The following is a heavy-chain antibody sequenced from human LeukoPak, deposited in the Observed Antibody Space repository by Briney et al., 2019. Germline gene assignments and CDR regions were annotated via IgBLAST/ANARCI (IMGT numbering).Heavy chain of an antibody. J-gene: IGHJ4*02. CDR3: ASGTCDSESCYIGIDY. V-gene: IGHV1-2*02. CDR2: INPNSGGT. CDR1: GYTFSGYY. Sequence: ASVKVSCKASGYTFSGYYMHWVRQAPGQGLEWMGWINPNSGGTYYTQKFQGRVTMTRDTSISTAYMELSSLRSDDTAVYYCASGTCDSESCYIGIDYWGQGTLVTVSS. D-gene: IGHD1-26*01.